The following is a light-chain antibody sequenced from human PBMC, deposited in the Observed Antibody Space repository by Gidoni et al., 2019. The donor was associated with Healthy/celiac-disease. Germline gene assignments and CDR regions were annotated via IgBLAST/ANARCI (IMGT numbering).Light chain of an antibody. J-gene: IGKJ2*01. CDR3: QQYGSPYT. Sequence: EIVLKQSPGTLSLSPGERATLSCRASQSVSSSYLAWYQQKPGQAPRLLIYGASSRATGIPDRFIVSGSGTDFTLTISRLEPEDFAVYYCQQYGSPYTFXXXTKLEIK. V-gene: IGKV3-20*01. CDR1: QSVSSSY. CDR2: GAS.